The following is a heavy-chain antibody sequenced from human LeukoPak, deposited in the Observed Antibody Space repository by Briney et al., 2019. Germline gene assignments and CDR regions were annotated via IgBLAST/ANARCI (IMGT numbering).Heavy chain of an antibody. CDR2: IYYSGNT. J-gene: IGHJ5*02. Sequence: SETLSLTCTVSGGSISSYYWSWIRQPPGKGLEWIGYIYYSGNTNYNPSLKSRVTISVDTSKNQLSVKLSSVTAADTAVYYCARAFTSPGGFDPWGQGTLVTVSS. CDR1: GGSISSYY. D-gene: IGHD3-16*01. V-gene: IGHV4-59*01. CDR3: ARAFTSPGGFDP.